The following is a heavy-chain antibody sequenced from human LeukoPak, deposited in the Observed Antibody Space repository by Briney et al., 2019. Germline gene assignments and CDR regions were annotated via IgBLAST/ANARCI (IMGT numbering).Heavy chain of an antibody. CDR3: ARQTTTANFDY. J-gene: IGHJ4*02. CDR1: GYSSTSCC. D-gene: IGHD4-17*01. V-gene: IGHV5-51*01. Sequence: GASLKISCKGSGYSSTSCCTGWWRQMPAKSLEWRGILYPGDSYDRHSPPFQGQVPHSADKSNSTAYLQWSSLKASDTSMYYCARQTTTANFDYWGQGALVTVSS. CDR2: LYPGDSYD.